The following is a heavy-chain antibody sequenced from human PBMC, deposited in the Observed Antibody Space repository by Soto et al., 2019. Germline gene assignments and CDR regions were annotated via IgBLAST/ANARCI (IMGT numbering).Heavy chain of an antibody. V-gene: IGHV3-30-3*01. CDR1: GFTFSSYA. Sequence: PGGSLRLSCAASGFTFSSYAMHWVRQAPGKGLEWVAVISYDGSNKYYADSVKGRFTIPRDNSKNTLYLQMNSLRAEDTAVYYCARDRMITFGGVIATDYYYYGMDVWGQGTTVTVSS. D-gene: IGHD3-16*02. CDR3: ARDRMITFGGVIATDYYYYGMDV. J-gene: IGHJ6*02. CDR2: ISYDGSNK.